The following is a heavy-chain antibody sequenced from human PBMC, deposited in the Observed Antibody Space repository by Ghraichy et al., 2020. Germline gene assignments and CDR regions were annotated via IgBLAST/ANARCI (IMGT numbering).Heavy chain of an antibody. D-gene: IGHD6-19*01. CDR2: ISWDGGRT. CDR3: AKTARGYSNGPIDY. J-gene: IGHJ4*02. Sequence: GGSLRLSCAASGFTFDDFTMHWVRQAPGKGLEWVSLISWDGGRTYYADSVEGRFTISRDNSKNSLFLQMNSLRTEDTALYYCAKTARGYSNGPIDYWGQGTLVTVSS. CDR1: GFTFDDFT. V-gene: IGHV3-43*01.